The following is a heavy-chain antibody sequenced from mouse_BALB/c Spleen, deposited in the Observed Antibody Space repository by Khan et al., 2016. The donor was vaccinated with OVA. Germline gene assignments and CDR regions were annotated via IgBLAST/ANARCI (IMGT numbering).Heavy chain of an antibody. CDR2: IWSDGRT. J-gene: IGHJ4*01. Sequence: VELVESGPDLVAPSQSLSITCTVSGFSLTSYAIHWVRQPPGKGLEWLVVIWSDGRTTYNSALKSRLSISKDNSKSQVFLKINSLQTDDTVMYDCARHQFPLSMDSWGQGTSVTVSS. CDR3: ARHQFPLSMDS. V-gene: IGHV2-6-2*01. CDR1: GFSLTSYA.